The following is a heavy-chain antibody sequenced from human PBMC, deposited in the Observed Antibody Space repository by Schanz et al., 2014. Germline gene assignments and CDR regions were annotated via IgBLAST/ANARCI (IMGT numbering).Heavy chain of an antibody. J-gene: IGHJ5*02. CDR3: ASDYNYFETEAP. CDR2: IWYDGNNK. V-gene: IGHV3-33*08. D-gene: IGHD3-16*01. CDR1: GFIFSNSW. Sequence: VQLVESGGGLVQPGGSLRLSCAASGFIFSNSWMSWVRQAPGKGLEWVAIIWYDGNNKKYADSVKGRFTISRDNANNSLFLRMNSLRAEDTAVYYCASDYNYFETEAPWGQGTLVTVSS.